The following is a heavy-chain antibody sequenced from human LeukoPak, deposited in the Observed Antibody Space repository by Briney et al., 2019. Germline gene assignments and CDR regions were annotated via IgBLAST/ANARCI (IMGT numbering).Heavy chain of an antibody. CDR3: ALVVVVPATRLPYYFDF. Sequence: ESGPTLVNPTQTLTLTCTFSGFSLTTTGVGVGWIRQPPGKALEWLALIYWDDDRRYSPSLKSRLTITKDASNNHVVLTLTNMDPVDTATYYCALVVVVPATRLPYYFDFWGQGTLVTVSS. CDR2: IYWDDDR. CDR1: GFSLTTTGVG. D-gene: IGHD2-2*01. V-gene: IGHV2-5*02. J-gene: IGHJ4*02.